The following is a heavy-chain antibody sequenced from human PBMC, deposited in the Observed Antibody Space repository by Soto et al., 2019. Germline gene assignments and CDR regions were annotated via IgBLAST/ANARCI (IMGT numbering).Heavy chain of an antibody. Sequence: QVQLQESGPGLVKPSQTLSLTCTVSGGSISSGGYYWSWIRQHPGKGLEWIGYIYYSGSTYYNPSLKRRVTISVDTSKNQFSLKLSSVTAADTAVYYCARVPSGWLEGYFDNWGQGTLVTVSS. J-gene: IGHJ4*02. CDR2: IYYSGST. D-gene: IGHD6-19*01. CDR3: ARVPSGWLEGYFDN. V-gene: IGHV4-31*03. CDR1: GGSISSGGYY.